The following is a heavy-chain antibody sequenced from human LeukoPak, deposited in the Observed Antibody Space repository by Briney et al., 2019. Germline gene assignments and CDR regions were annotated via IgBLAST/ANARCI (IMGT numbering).Heavy chain of an antibody. D-gene: IGHD4-23*01. CDR1: GFTFSSYA. CDR2: INWNGGST. V-gene: IGHV3-20*04. Sequence: PGGSLRLSCAASGFTFSSYAMSWVRQAPGKGLEWVSGINWNGGSTGYADSVKGRFTISRDNAKNSLYLQMNSLRAEDTAVYYCARAIGGNSGWILGGDGYWGQGTLVTVSS. J-gene: IGHJ4*02. CDR3: ARAIGGNSGWILGGDGY.